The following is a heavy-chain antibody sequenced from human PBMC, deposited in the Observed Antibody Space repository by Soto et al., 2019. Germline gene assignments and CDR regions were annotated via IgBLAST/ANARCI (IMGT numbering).Heavy chain of an antibody. J-gene: IGHJ6*02. CDR1: GGSISSASHY. Sequence: SETLSLTCTVSGGSISSASHYWGWIRQPPGKGLEWIGRIYYSGSTSYNPSLKGRVTISVDTSKNQFSLKLSSVTAADTAVYYCARQSELRSSYYYGMDVWGQGTTVTVSS. D-gene: IGHD1-26*01. CDR2: IYYSGST. CDR3: ARQSELRSSYYYGMDV. V-gene: IGHV4-39*01.